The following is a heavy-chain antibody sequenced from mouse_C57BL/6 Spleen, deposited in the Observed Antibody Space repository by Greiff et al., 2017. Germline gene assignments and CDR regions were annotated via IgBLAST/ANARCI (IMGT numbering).Heavy chain of an antibody. CDR1: GYSITSGYY. V-gene: IGHV3-6*01. J-gene: IGHJ1*03. CDR2: ISYDGSN. D-gene: IGHD2-1*01. Sequence: ESGPGLVKPSQSLSLTCSVTGYSITSGYYWNWIRQFPGNKLEWMGYISYDGSNNYNPSLKNRISITRDTSKNQFFLKLNSVTTEDTATYYCARDIYYGNYDYWYFDVWGTGTTVTVSS. CDR3: ARDIYYGNYDYWYFDV.